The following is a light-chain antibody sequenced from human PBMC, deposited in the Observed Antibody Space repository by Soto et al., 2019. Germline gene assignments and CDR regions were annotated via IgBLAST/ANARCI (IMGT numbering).Light chain of an antibody. CDR1: QSVSSSY. Sequence: PGERVTLSCRASQSVSSSYLTWYQQKPGQAPSLLIYDASNRATGIPARFSGSGSGTDFTLTISNLEPEDFAVYYCQQHISWPLTFGGGTKVDIK. CDR2: DAS. V-gene: IGKV3-11*01. CDR3: QQHISWPLT. J-gene: IGKJ4*01.